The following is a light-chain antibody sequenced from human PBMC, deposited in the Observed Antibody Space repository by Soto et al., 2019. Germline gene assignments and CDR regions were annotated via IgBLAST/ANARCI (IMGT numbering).Light chain of an antibody. J-gene: IGKJ2*01. CDR3: QQYNSYPYT. CDR1: QSISSW. V-gene: IGKV1-5*01. Sequence: DIQMTQSPSTLSASVGDRVTITCRASQSISSWLAWYQQKPGKAPKLLIYDASSLESGVPSRFSGSGSGTEFTLTLSSLQPDDFATYYCQQYNSYPYTFGQGNKLEIK. CDR2: DAS.